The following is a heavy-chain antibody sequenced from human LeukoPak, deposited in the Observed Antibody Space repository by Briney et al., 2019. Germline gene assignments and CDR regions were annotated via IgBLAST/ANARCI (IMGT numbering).Heavy chain of an antibody. CDR3: ARGPRFDP. Sequence: GASVKVSCKASGYTFTIYEFNWVRQAPGQGLEWLGYISPDTGNTGYAQKFQGRVTMTRDTSISTTYMELSSLTSEDTAVYCARGPRFDPWGQGTLVTVSS. CDR1: GYTFTIYE. J-gene: IGHJ5*02. CDR2: ISPDTGNT. V-gene: IGHV1-8*01.